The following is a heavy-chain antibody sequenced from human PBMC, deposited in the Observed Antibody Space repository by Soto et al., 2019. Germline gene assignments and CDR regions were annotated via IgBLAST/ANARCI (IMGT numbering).Heavy chain of an antibody. Sequence: GESLKISCKGSVYSFTSYWIGWVRQMPVKGLEWMGIIYPGDSDTRYSPSFQGQVTISADNSISAAYLQWSGLKAPDTAIYYCVRTYCSSPSCPLTHWGHGTRVTVSS. CDR2: IYPGDSDT. J-gene: IGHJ4*01. CDR3: VRTYCSSPSCPLTH. CDR1: VYSFTSYW. V-gene: IGHV5-51*01. D-gene: IGHD2-2*01.